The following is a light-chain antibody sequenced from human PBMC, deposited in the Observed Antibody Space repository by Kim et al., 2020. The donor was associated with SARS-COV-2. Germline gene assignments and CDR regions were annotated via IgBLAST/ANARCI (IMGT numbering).Light chain of an antibody. Sequence: HSITLSCAGTSSDVGGYNYVSWYQQHPGKAPKLMIYGVSNRPSGVSNRFSGSKSGNTASLTISGLPAEDEADYYCSSYTRSTTTYVFGTGTKVTVL. CDR3: SSYTRSTTTYV. J-gene: IGLJ1*01. CDR2: GVS. V-gene: IGLV2-14*03. CDR1: SSDVGGYNY.